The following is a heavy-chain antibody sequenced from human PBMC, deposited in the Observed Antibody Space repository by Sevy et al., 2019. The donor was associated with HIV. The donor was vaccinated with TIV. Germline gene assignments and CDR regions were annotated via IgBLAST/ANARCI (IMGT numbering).Heavy chain of an antibody. V-gene: IGHV3-30-3*01. D-gene: IGHD3-16*02. CDR1: GFTFSSYA. CDR2: VSYDGTDK. J-gene: IGHJ4*02. Sequence: GGSLRLSCAASGFTFSSYAMYWVRQAPGKGLEWVAVVSYDGTDKFHADSVKGRFTISRDNSKNTLDLQMNSLRAEDTAVYYCARDLGYDYVWGSYRLLYWGQGTLVTVSS. CDR3: ARDLGYDYVWGSYRLLY.